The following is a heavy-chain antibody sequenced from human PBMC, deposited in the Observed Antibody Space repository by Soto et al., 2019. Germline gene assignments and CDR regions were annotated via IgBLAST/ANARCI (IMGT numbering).Heavy chain of an antibody. CDR3: ARGDYGNNFDY. V-gene: IGHV4-31*03. CDR1: GGSISSSAYY. D-gene: IGHD4-4*01. J-gene: IGHJ4*02. CDR2: INYSGSA. Sequence: QVQLQESGPGLVKPSQTLSLTCTVSGGSISSSAYYWIWIRQQPVKGLEWIGYINYSGSAYYNPSLKSRVTISVDTSKNQFSLKLNSMTAADTAVYFCARGDYGNNFDYWGQGTLVTVSS.